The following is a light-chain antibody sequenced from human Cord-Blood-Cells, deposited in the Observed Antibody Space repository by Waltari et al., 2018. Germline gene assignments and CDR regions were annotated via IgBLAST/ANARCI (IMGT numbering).Light chain of an antibody. CDR2: DVS. CDR1: SSDVGGYNY. V-gene: IGLV2-14*04. Sequence: VSGSPGQSITISCTGTSSDVGGYNYVSWYQQHPGKAPKLMIYDVSKRPSGVSNRFSGSKSGNTASLTISGLQAEDEADYYCSSYTSSSTWVFGGGTKLTVL. CDR3: SSYTSSSTWV. J-gene: IGLJ3*02.